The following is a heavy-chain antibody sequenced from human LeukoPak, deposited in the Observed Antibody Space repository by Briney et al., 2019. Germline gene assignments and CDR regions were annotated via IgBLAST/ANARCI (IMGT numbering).Heavy chain of an antibody. V-gene: IGHV3-30*18. J-gene: IGHJ4*02. CDR1: GFTFSSYS. CDR2: ISYDGSNK. D-gene: IGHD7-27*01. CDR3: AKESLALNWGFDY. Sequence: GGSLRLSCAASGFTFSSYSMNWVRQAPGKGLEWVAVISYDGSNKYYADSVKGRFTISRDNSKNTLYLQMNSLRAEDTAVYYCAKESLALNWGFDYWGQGTLVTVSS.